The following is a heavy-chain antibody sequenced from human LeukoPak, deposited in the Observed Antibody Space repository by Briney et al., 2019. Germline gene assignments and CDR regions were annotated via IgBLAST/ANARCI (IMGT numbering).Heavy chain of an antibody. D-gene: IGHD4-23*01. CDR2: INPSGGST. J-gene: IGHJ1*01. Sequence: VASVKVSRKASGYTFTSYYMHLVRQAPGQGLEWMGIINPSGGSTSYAQKFQGRVTMTRDTSTSTVYMELSSLRSEDTAVYYCARVGLTVVSASYFQHWGQGTLVTVSS. CDR3: ARVGLTVVSASYFQH. CDR1: GYTFTSYY. V-gene: IGHV1-46*01.